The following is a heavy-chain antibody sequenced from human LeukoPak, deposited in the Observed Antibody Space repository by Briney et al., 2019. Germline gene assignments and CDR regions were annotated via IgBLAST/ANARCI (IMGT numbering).Heavy chain of an antibody. Sequence: GGSLRLSCAASGFTFRNYWMSWVRQTPGEALEWVANIKQDGGEIYYLDSVKGRVTISRDNAKNSLYLQMNSLRGGDTAVYYCARDKVTGASYFDYWGQGTLVTVSS. CDR2: IKQDGGEI. CDR3: ARDKVTGASYFDY. CDR1: GFTFRNYW. V-gene: IGHV3-7*01. D-gene: IGHD7-27*01. J-gene: IGHJ4*02.